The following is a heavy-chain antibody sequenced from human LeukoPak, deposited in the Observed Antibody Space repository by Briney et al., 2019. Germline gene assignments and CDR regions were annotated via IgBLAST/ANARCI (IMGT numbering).Heavy chain of an antibody. V-gene: IGHV3-23*01. CDR2: ISGGGVST. CDR1: GFTFSSYA. Sequence: GGSLRLSCAASGFTFSSYAMSWVRQAPGKGLEWVSAISGGGVSTYYADSVKGRFTISRDNSKNTLYLQMKSLRAEDTAVYYCAKDLDCSNGICYTGFDYWGQGTLVTVSS. J-gene: IGHJ4*02. CDR3: AKDLDCSNGICYTGFDY. D-gene: IGHD2-8*01.